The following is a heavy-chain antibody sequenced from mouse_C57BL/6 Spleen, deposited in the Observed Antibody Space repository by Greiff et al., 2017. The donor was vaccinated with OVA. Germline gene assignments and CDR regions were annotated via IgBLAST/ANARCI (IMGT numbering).Heavy chain of an antibody. CDR2: IYPGGGSP. J-gene: IGHJ1*03. CDR1: GYTFTSYW. CDR3: SSRSIFYPSYFDV. Sequence: VQLQQPGAELVKPGASVKMSCKASGYTFTSYWITWVKQRPGQGLEWMGDIYPGGGSPNYTEKFKSKATLTVDTSSRPAYMQLSSLTSDDSAVYYCSSRSIFYPSYFDVWGTGTTVTVSS. D-gene: IGHD2-10*02. V-gene: IGHV1-55*01.